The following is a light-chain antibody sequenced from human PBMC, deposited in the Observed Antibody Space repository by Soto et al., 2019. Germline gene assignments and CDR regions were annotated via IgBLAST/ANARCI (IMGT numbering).Light chain of an antibody. CDR3: QHYGSSWT. Sequence: ELVLTQSPGTLSLSPGERATLSCRASQRISSNLAWYQQKPGQAPRLLIYGASSRATGIPDRFSGSGSGTDFTLTISRLEPEDFAVYYCQHYGSSWTFGQGTKVDIK. CDR1: QRISSN. CDR2: GAS. J-gene: IGKJ1*01. V-gene: IGKV3-20*01.